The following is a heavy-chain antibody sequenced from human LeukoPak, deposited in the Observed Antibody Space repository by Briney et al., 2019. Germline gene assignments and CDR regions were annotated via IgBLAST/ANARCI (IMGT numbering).Heavy chain of an antibody. CDR1: GYTFTGYY. V-gene: IGHV1-2*02. Sequence: ASVKVSCKASGYTFTGYYMHWVRQAPGQGLEWMGWINPNSGGTNYAQKFQGRVTMTRDTSISTAYMELSRLRSDDTAVYYRARDASYYDFWSGYSDNYFDYWGQGTLVTVSS. J-gene: IGHJ4*02. D-gene: IGHD3-3*01. CDR3: ARDASYYDFWSGYSDNYFDY. CDR2: INPNSGGT.